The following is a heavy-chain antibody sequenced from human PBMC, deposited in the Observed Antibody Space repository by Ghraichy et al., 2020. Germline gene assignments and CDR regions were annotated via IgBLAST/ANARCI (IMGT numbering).Heavy chain of an antibody. CDR3: ARGSGYYGSGSYLGHISVCDY. D-gene: IGHD3-10*01. CDR2: IYYSGST. V-gene: IGHV4-59*01. CDR1: GGSISSYY. Sequence: SETLSLTCTVSGGSISSYYWSWIRQPPGKGLEWIGYIYYSGSTNYNPSLKSRVTISVDTSKNQFSLKLSSVTAADTAVYYCARGSGYYGSGSYLGHISVCDYWGQGTLVTVSS. J-gene: IGHJ4*02.